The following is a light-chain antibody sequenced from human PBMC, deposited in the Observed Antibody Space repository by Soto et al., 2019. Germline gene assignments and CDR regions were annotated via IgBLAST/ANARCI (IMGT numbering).Light chain of an antibody. Sequence: QLVLTQSPSASASLGASVKLTCTLSSGHSSYAIAWHQQQPEKGPRYLMNLNSDGSHSKGDGIPDRFSGSSSGAERYLTISSLQSEDEADYYCQTWGTDIRVFAGGTKVTVL. J-gene: IGLJ2*01. V-gene: IGLV4-69*01. CDR2: LNSDGSH. CDR1: SGHSSYA. CDR3: QTWGTDIRV.